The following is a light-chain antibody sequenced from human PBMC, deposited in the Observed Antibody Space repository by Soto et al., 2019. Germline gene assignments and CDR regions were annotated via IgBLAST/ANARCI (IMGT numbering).Light chain of an antibody. CDR1: QIVGSY. J-gene: IGKJ2*01. V-gene: IGKV3-11*01. CDR3: QQRSNWPPST. CDR2: DAS. Sequence: EIVLTQSPPALSLLPGGRGTLSSRASQIVGSYLAWYQHKAGQAPRLLIYDASNSATGIPARFSGSGSGTDFTLTISSLEPQDFAVYYCQQRSNWPPSTFGQGTKVDI.